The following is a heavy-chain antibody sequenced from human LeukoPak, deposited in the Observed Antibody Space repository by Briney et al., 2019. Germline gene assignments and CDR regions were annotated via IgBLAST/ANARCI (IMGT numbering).Heavy chain of an antibody. CDR2: ISGSGGST. Sequence: GGSLRLSCAASGFTFSSYATSWVRQAPGKGLEWVSGISGSGGSTYHADSVKGRFTISRDNSKNTLYLQMNSLRAEDAAVYYCAKDYGSGIYYYYGMDVWGQGTTVTVSS. D-gene: IGHD3-10*01. CDR3: AKDYGSGIYYYYGMDV. J-gene: IGHJ6*02. CDR1: GFTFSSYA. V-gene: IGHV3-23*01.